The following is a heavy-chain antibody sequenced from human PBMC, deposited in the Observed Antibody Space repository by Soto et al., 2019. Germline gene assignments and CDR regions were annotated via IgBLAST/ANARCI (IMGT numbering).Heavy chain of an antibody. D-gene: IGHD3-3*01. Sequence: GASVKVSCKVSGYTFTSYGISWVRQAPGQGLEWMGWISAYNGNTNYAQKLQGRVTMTTDTSTSTAYMELRSLRSDDTAVYYCAREIYRLEWLFPHYYYYYGMDVWGQGTTVTVSS. CDR1: GYTFTSYG. CDR3: AREIYRLEWLFPHYYYYYGMDV. CDR2: ISAYNGNT. V-gene: IGHV1-18*01. J-gene: IGHJ6*02.